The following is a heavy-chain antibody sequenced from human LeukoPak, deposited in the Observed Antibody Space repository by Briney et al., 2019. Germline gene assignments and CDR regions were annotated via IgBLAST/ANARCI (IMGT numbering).Heavy chain of an antibody. CDR1: GGSISSSSYY. D-gene: IGHD3-22*01. J-gene: IGHJ3*02. V-gene: IGHV4-39*07. CDR2: IYYSGST. CDR3: ARDDYYDSSGYHLVGAFDI. Sequence: SETLSLTCTVSGGSISSSSYYWGWIRQPPGKGLEWIGSIYYSGSTYYNPSLKSRVTISVDTSKNQFSLKLSSVTAADTAVYYCARDDYYDSSGYHLVGAFDIWGQGTMVTVSS.